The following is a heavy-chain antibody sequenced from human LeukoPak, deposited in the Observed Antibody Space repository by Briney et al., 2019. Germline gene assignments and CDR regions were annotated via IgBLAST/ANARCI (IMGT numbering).Heavy chain of an antibody. J-gene: IGHJ6*03. Sequence: SVTLSFTASGATFTIYAISWARQAPGQGLGWMGGIIPIFGTANYAQNFQGRVTITTDDSTSTAYMELSSLRSEDTAVYYCARGNYYYYMDVWGKGTTVTVSS. CDR1: GATFTIYA. V-gene: IGHV1-69*05. CDR3: ARGNYYYYMDV. CDR2: IIPIFGTA.